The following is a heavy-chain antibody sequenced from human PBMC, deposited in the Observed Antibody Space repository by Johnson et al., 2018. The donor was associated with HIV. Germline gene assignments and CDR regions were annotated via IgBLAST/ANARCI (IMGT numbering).Heavy chain of an antibody. D-gene: IGHD6-19*01. CDR2: IYSGGAT. Sequence: VQLLESGGGLVQPGGSLRLSCGASGFTVNSNYMTWVRQAPGKGLEWVAVIYSGGATYYADSVKGRFTISRDNPKNTVYLQMNSLRAEDTAVYYCARDKVAGFAFDIWGQGTMVTVSS. V-gene: IGHV3-66*01. CDR1: GFTVNSNY. CDR3: ARDKVAGFAFDI. J-gene: IGHJ3*02.